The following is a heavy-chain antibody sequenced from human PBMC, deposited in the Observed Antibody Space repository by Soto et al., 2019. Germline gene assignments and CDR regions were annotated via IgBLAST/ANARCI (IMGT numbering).Heavy chain of an antibody. CDR3: ARAWVWELPYYFDH. CDR1: GGSVSSGSYY. Sequence: QVQLQESGPGLVKPSETLSLTCTVSGGSVSSGSYYWSWIRQPPGKGLEWIGYIYYSGSTNYNPSLKSRVTISVDTSKNQFSLKLSSVTAADTAVYYCARAWVWELPYYFDHWGQGTLVTVSS. V-gene: IGHV4-61*01. D-gene: IGHD1-26*01. J-gene: IGHJ4*02. CDR2: IYYSGST.